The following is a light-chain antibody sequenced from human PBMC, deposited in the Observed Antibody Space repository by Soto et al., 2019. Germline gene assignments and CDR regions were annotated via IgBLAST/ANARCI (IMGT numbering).Light chain of an antibody. CDR3: QQYNSYS. Sequence: IQMTQSPSTLSASVGDRVTITCRASQSISSWLAWYQQKPGKAPKLLIYDASSLESGVPSRFSGSGSGTEFTLTISSLQPDDFATYYCQQYNSYSFGQGTRLENK. CDR1: QSISSW. J-gene: IGKJ5*01. CDR2: DAS. V-gene: IGKV1-5*01.